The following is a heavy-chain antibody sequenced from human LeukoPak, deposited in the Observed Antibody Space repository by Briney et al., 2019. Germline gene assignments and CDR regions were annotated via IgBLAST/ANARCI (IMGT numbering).Heavy chain of an antibody. CDR2: ISAYNGNT. CDR3: ARDLGFYYDSSGYNY. CDR1: GYTFTSYG. Sequence: GSVKVSCKASGYTFTSYGISWVRQAPGQGLEWMGWISAYNGNTNYAQKLQGRVTMTTDTSTSTAYMELRSLRSDDTAVYYCARDLGFYYDSSGYNYWGQGTLVTVSS. J-gene: IGHJ4*02. D-gene: IGHD3-22*01. V-gene: IGHV1-18*01.